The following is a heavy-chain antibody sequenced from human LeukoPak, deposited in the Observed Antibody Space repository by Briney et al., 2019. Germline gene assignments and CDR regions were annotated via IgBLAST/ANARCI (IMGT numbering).Heavy chain of an antibody. Sequence: GGSLRLSCAASGFIGSNNYVSWVRQAPGMGLEWVSAIHSSGATYYADSVKGRFTISRDNSKNTLYLQMNSLRAEDTAVYHCVRDSDTYGDHTTRRFDYWGQGTLVTVSS. J-gene: IGHJ4*02. D-gene: IGHD4-17*01. CDR2: IHSSGAT. CDR1: GFIGSNNY. V-gene: IGHV3-66*03. CDR3: VRDSDTYGDHTTRRFDY.